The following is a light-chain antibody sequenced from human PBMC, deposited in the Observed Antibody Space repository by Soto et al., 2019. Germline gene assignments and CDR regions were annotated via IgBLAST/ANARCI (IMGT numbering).Light chain of an antibody. CDR1: QSVSSSY. Sequence: EIVLTQSPGTLSLSPGERANLSCRASQSVSSSYLAWYQQKPGQAPRLLIYGASSRATGIPDRFSGSGSGTDFTLTISRLEPEDFAVYYCQQYGSSLLWTFGQGTKVDIK. V-gene: IGKV3-20*01. CDR2: GAS. J-gene: IGKJ1*01. CDR3: QQYGSSLLWT.